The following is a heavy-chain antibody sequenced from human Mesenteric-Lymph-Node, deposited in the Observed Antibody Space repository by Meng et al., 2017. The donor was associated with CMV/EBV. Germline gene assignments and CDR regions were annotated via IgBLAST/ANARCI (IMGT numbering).Heavy chain of an antibody. Sequence: GSISSGGYYWSWIRQYPGKGLEWIGYIYHSGSTNYNPSLKSRVTISVDTPKNQFSLKLSSVTAADTAVYYCARGQNIGYSYGSRFDYWGQGTLVTVSS. CDR2: IYHSGST. CDR1: GSISSGGYY. D-gene: IGHD5-18*01. CDR3: ARGQNIGYSYGSRFDY. V-gene: IGHV4-31*02. J-gene: IGHJ4*02.